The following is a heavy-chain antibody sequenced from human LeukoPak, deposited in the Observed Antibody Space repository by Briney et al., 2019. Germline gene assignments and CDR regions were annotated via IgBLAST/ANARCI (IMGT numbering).Heavy chain of an antibody. V-gene: IGHV1-46*03. CDR1: GYTFTSYY. CDR2: INPSGGST. D-gene: IGHD3-9*01. J-gene: IGHJ4*02. Sequence: ASVKVSCKASGYTFTSYYMHWVRQAPGQGLEWMGIINPSGGSTSYAQKFQGRVTMTRDTSTSTVYMELSSLRSEDTAVYFFSQEQAGIRDFERGGPDYWGQGTLVTVSS. CDR3: SQEQAGIRDFERGGPDY.